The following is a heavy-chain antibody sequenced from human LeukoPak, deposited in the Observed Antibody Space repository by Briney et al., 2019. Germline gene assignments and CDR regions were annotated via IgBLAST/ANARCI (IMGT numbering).Heavy chain of an antibody. D-gene: IGHD4-17*01. CDR3: ARERSRGAVRDAFDI. CDR2: IYYTGST. CDR1: GGSISSSSYY. V-gene: IGHV4-39*07. J-gene: IGHJ3*02. Sequence: SETLSLTCTVSGGSISSSSYYWGWIRQPPGKGLEWIGSIYYTGSTYYNPSLKSRVTISVDRSKNQFSLKLSSVTAADTAVYYCARERSRGAVRDAFDIWGQGTMVTVSS.